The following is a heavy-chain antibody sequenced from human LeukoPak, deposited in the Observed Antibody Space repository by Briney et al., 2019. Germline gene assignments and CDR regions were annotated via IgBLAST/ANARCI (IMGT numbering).Heavy chain of an antibody. CDR3: ARSGGTRGSRYYFDY. CDR1: DGSISSGDYY. CDR2: IYYSGST. D-gene: IGHD1-26*01. Sequence: SQTLSLTCTVPDGSISSGDYYWSWIRQPPGKGLEWIGYIYYSGSTNYNPSLKSRVTISVDTSKNQFSLKLSSVTAADTAVYYCARSGGTRGSRYYFDYWGQGTLVTVSS. J-gene: IGHJ4*02. V-gene: IGHV4-61*08.